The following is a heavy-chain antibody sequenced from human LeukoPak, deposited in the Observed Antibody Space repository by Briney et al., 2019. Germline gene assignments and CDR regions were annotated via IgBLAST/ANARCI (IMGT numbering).Heavy chain of an antibody. V-gene: IGHV3-9*01. CDR3: TRSPSFTLGGGYLDS. J-gene: IGHJ4*02. CDR1: GFMFHDYV. Sequence: GGSLRLSCVGSGFMFHDYVMHWVRQVPGMGLEWVAGVSWNSDHIGYEDSVKGRFTISRDNDRNTLHLEMKSLRVDDTAIYFCTRSPSFTLGGGYLDSWGLGSLVTVSS. CDR2: VSWNSDHI. D-gene: IGHD3-16*01.